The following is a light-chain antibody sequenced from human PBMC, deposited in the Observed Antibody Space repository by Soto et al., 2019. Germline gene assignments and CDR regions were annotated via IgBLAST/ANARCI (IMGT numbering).Light chain of an antibody. CDR3: QKYTTVPT. CDR1: QGISNY. V-gene: IGKV1-27*01. Sequence: DIQMTQSPSSLSASVGDRVTITCRASQGISNYLAWYQQIPGKVPKLLISAASTLQSGVPSRFSSSGSGTDFTLTISSLQPEDVATYYCQKYTTVPTFGGGTKVEIK. CDR2: AAS. J-gene: IGKJ4*01.